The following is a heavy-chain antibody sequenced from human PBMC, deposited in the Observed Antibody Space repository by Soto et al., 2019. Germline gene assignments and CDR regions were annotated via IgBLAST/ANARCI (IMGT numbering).Heavy chain of an antibody. CDR3: TTGQGIAAAERYGMDV. D-gene: IGHD6-13*01. J-gene: IGHJ6*02. CDR2: IKSKTDGGTT. CDR1: GFTFSNAW. V-gene: IGHV3-15*01. Sequence: EVQLVESGGGLVKPGGSLRLSCAASGFTFSNAWMSWVRQAPGKGLEWVGRIKSKTDGGTTDYAAPVKGRFTISRDDSKNTLYLQMNSLKTEDTAVYYCTTGQGIAAAERYGMDVWGQGTTVTVSS.